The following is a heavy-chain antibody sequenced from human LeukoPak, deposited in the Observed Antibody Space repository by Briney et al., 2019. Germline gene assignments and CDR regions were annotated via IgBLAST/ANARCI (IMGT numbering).Heavy chain of an antibody. V-gene: IGHV1-69*05. CDR2: IIPIFGTA. Sequence: SVKVSCKASGGTFSSYAISWVRQAPGQGLEWMGGIIPIFGTANYAQKFQGRVTITTDESTSTAYMELSSLGSEDTAVYYCARGAVVPAARYYFDYWGQGTLVTVSS. CDR1: GGTFSSYA. J-gene: IGHJ4*02. CDR3: ARGAVVPAARYYFDY. D-gene: IGHD2-2*01.